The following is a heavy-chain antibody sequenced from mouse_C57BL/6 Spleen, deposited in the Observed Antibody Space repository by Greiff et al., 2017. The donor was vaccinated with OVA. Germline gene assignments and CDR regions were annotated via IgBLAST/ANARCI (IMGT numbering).Heavy chain of an antibody. J-gene: IGHJ2*01. Sequence: VQLQQPGAELVRPGSSVKLSCKASGYTFTSYWMHWVKQRPIQGLEWIGNIDPSDSETHYNQKFKDKATLTVDKSSSTAYMQLSSLTSEDSAVYYCARGATVVAHYIDYWGQGTTLTVSS. CDR3: ARGATVVAHYIDY. D-gene: IGHD1-1*01. CDR1: GYTFTSYW. CDR2: IDPSDSET. V-gene: IGHV1-52*01.